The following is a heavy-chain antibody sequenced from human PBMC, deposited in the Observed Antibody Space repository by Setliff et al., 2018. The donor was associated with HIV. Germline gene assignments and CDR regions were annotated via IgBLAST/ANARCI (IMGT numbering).Heavy chain of an antibody. CDR2: INHSGST. D-gene: IGHD2-15*01. J-gene: IGHJ3*02. CDR3: AREHCSGGSCNGFDI. Sequence: SETLSLTCTVSGGSISGYYWSWIRQPPGKGLEWIGEINHSGSTNYNPSLKSRVTISLDTSRNQFSLKLGSVTAADTAMYYCAREHCSGGSCNGFDIWGQGTMVTVSS. CDR1: GGSISGYY. V-gene: IGHV4-34*01.